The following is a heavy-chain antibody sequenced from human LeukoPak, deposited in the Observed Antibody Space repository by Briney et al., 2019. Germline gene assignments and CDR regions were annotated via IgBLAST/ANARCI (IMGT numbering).Heavy chain of an antibody. J-gene: IGHJ3*02. V-gene: IGHV3-23*01. CDR3: ATRSITVVRATFDI. CDR1: GFTFSSYA. D-gene: IGHD3-10*01. Sequence: PGGALRLSRAASGFTFSSYAMSWVRQAPGKGLEWVSAISNRGGTIYYADSVKGRFTISRDNSKNTLYLQINSLRAEDTAVYYCATRSITVVRATFDIWGLGPMVTVSS. CDR2: ISNRGGTI.